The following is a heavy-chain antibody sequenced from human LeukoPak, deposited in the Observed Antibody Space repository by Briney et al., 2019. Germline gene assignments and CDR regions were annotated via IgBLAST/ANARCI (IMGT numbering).Heavy chain of an antibody. CDR1: GGSISSYY. J-gene: IGHJ4*02. V-gene: IGHV4-59*08. Sequence: SETLSLTCTVSGGSISSYYWSWIRQPPGKGLEWIGYIYYSGSTNYNPSLKSRVTISVDTSKNQFSLKLSSVTAADTTVYYCARRGYSYGFDYWGQGTLVTVSS. CDR2: IYYSGST. CDR3: ARRGYSYGFDY. D-gene: IGHD5-18*01.